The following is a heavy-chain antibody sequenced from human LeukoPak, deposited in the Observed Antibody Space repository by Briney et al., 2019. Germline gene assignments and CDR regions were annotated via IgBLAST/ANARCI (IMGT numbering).Heavy chain of an antibody. D-gene: IGHD3-9*01. J-gene: IGHJ4*02. V-gene: IGHV3-23*01. CDR2: ISGSGGST. CDR1: GFTFSSYG. CDR3: AKDGYDILTGYYINDY. Sequence: PGGSLRLSCAASGFTFSSYGMSWVRQAPGKGLEWVSAISGSGGSTYYADSVKGRFTISRDNSKNTLYLQMNSLRAEDTAVYYCAKDGYDILTGYYINDYWGQGTLVTVSS.